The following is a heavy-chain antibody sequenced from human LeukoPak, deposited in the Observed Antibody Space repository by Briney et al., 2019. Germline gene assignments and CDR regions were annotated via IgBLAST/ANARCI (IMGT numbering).Heavy chain of an antibody. CDR2: IYSGGST. CDR1: GFTVSSNY. CDR3: ARDDDYYDSSGYYWGSVDY. V-gene: IGHV3-66*01. D-gene: IGHD3-22*01. Sequence: GGSLRLSCAASGFTVSSNYMSWVRQAPGKGLEWVSVIYSGGSTYYADSVKGGFTISRDNSKNTLYLQMNSLRAEDTAVYYCARDDDYYDSSGYYWGSVDYWGQGTLVTVSS. J-gene: IGHJ4*02.